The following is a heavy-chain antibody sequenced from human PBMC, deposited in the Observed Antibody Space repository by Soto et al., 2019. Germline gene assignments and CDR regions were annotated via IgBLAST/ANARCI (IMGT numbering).Heavy chain of an antibody. CDR2: ISDSGST. V-gene: IGHV3-23*01. Sequence: EVQLLESGGGLVQPGGSLRLSCTASGFTFSTYAMSWVSQAQGQGLEWVSTISDSGSTYYADSVKGRFTISRDNSKNTLYLEMNSLRAEDTAVYYCAKDKGGRYCSRTSCLYSFDYWGQGTLVTVSS. D-gene: IGHD2-2*01. J-gene: IGHJ4*02. CDR1: GFTFSTYA. CDR3: AKDKGGRYCSRTSCLYSFDY.